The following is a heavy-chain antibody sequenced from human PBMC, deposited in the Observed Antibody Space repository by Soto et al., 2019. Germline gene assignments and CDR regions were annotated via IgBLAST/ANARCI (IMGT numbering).Heavy chain of an antibody. CDR1: GASIRSSDYF. CDR3: ARLIVGATSRAEFDY. D-gene: IGHD1-26*01. Sequence: SETLSLACNVSGASIRSSDYFWGWIRQPPGKGPEWIASIHSSGGTYYSASLKRRSTISLDTPAKQFSLKMTSVTAADTAVYYCARLIVGATSRAEFDYWGPGTLVTVSS. J-gene: IGHJ4*02. V-gene: IGHV4-39*01. CDR2: IHSSGGT.